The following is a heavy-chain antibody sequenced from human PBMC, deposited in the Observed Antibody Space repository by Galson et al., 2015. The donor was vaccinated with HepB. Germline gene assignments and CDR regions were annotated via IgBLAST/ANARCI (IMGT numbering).Heavy chain of an antibody. CDR2: INHSGST. V-gene: IGHV4-34*01. CDR3: ARGRIYCSSTSCYGYMDV. D-gene: IGHD2-2*01. CDR1: GGSFSGYC. J-gene: IGHJ6*03. Sequence: SETLSLTCAVYGGSFSGYCWSWIRQPPGKGLEWIGEINHSGSTNYNPSLKSRVTISVDTSKNQFSLKLSSVTAADTAVYYCARGRIYCSSTSCYGYMDVWGKGTTVTVSS.